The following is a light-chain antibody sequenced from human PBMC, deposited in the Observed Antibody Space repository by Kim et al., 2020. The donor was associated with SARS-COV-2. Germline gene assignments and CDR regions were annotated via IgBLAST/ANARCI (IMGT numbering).Light chain of an antibody. CDR1: TGTVTSGHY. Sequence: PGGTVNLTCGSTTGTVTSGHYPYWFQQKPGQAPRTLIYDTNNKHSWTPARFSGSLLGGKAALTLSGAQPEDEADYYCLIYYSGALIFGGGAKVTVL. CDR2: DTN. J-gene: IGLJ2*01. V-gene: IGLV7-46*01. CDR3: LIYYSGALI.